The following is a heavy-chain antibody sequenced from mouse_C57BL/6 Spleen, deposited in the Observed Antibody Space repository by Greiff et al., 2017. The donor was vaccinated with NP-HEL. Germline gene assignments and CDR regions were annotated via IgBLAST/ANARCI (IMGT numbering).Heavy chain of an antibody. CDR2: ISSGSSTI. CDR1: GFTFSDYG. V-gene: IGHV5-17*01. D-gene: IGHD1-1*01. Sequence: EVMLVESGGGLVKPGGSLKLSCAASGFTFSDYGMHWVRQAPEKGLEWVAYISSGSSTIYYADTVKGRFTISRDNAKNTLFLQMTSLRSEDTAMYYCAITTVVAQGVDYWGQGTTLTVSS. CDR3: AITTVVAQGVDY. J-gene: IGHJ2*01.